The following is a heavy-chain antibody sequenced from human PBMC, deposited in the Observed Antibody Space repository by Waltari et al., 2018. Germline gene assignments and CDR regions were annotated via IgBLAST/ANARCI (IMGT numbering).Heavy chain of an antibody. CDR2: IYTSGNT. CDR1: GGSISDYY. Sequence: QVQLQESGPGLVKPSETLSLTCTVSGGSISDYYWSWIRPPAGKGLELIGRIYTSGNTNYNPSLKSRATISIDRSKNQFSLNLSSVTAADTAVYYCARDQPVYSNYRFINRFDPWGQGNLVTVSS. J-gene: IGHJ5*02. V-gene: IGHV4-4*07. D-gene: IGHD4-4*01. CDR3: ARDQPVYSNYRFINRFDP.